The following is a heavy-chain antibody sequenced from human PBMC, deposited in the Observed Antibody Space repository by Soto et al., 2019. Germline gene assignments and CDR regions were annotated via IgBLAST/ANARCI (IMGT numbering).Heavy chain of an antibody. V-gene: IGHV3-30-3*01. J-gene: IGHJ4*02. D-gene: IGHD1-20*01. CDR2: ISYDGTNK. CDR3: ARDTSAVTGSTGDFDY. Sequence: GGSLRLSCAASGFTFSSYAMHWVRQAPGKGLEWVAVISYDGTNKNYADSVKGRFTISRDNSKKTLYLQMSSLRGEDTAVYYCARDTSAVTGSTGDFDYWGQGTLVTVSS. CDR1: GFTFSSYA.